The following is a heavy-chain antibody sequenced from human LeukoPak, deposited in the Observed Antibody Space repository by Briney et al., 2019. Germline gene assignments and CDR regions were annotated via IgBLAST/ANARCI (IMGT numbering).Heavy chain of an antibody. CDR2: INSDGRST. D-gene: IGHD3-9*01. V-gene: IGHV3-74*01. Sequence: GGSLRLSCAASGFTFSSYWMHWVRQAPGKGLVGVSRINSDGRSTSYADSVKGRFTISRDNAKNTLYLQMNSLRAEDTAVYYCARPRNDILSGFHYYYGMDVWRQGTTVTVSS. J-gene: IGHJ6*02. CDR1: GFTFSSYW. CDR3: ARPRNDILSGFHYYYGMDV.